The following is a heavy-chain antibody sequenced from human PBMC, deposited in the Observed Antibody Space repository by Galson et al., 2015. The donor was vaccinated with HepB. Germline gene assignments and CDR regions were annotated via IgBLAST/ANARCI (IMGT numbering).Heavy chain of an antibody. V-gene: IGHV4-59*01. CDR1: GGSISSYY. CDR2: IYYSGST. Sequence: TLSLTCTVSGGSISSYYWSWIRQPPGKGLEWIGYIYYSGSTNYNPSLKSRVTISVDTSKNQFSLKLSSVTAADTAVYYCARGRAARRAKYYFDYWGQGTLVTVSS. J-gene: IGHJ4*02. D-gene: IGHD6-6*01. CDR3: ARGRAARRAKYYFDY.